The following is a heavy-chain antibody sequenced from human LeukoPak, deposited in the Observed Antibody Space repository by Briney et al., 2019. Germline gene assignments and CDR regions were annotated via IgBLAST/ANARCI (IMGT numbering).Heavy chain of an antibody. CDR1: GGSISSSGYY. Sequence: PSETLSLTCTVSGGSISSSGYYWGWIRQPPGKGLEWIGSMYYSGSTYYNPSLKTRVTISVDTSKNQLSLKLRSVTAADTAVYYCARRLKPRGIVVVPAADGWFDPWGQGTLVTVSS. CDR3: ARRLKPRGIVVVPAADGWFDP. J-gene: IGHJ5*02. D-gene: IGHD2-2*01. CDR2: MYYSGST. V-gene: IGHV4-39*07.